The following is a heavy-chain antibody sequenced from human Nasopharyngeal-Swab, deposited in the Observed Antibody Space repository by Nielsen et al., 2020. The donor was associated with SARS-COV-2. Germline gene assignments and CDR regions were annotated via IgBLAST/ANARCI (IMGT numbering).Heavy chain of an antibody. Sequence: SQTLSLTCAISGDSVSSNSAAWNWIRPSPSRGLEWLGRTYYRSKWYNDYAVSVKSRITINPDTSKNQFSLQLNSVTPEDTAVYYCARDTGYSRPGWYWYFDLWGRGTLVTVSS. V-gene: IGHV6-1*01. D-gene: IGHD6-13*01. CDR3: ARDTGYSRPGWYWYFDL. CDR1: GDSVSSNSAA. J-gene: IGHJ2*01. CDR2: TYYRSKWYN.